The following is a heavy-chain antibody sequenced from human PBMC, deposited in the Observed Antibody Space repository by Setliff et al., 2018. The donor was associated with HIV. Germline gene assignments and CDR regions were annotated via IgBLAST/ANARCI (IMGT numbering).Heavy chain of an antibody. CDR2: INPNSGGT. CDR3: ATDPGYSSTWYSESFQH. CDR1: GYTFTGYH. J-gene: IGHJ1*01. V-gene: IGHV1-2*02. Sequence: GASVKVSCKASGYTFTGYHMHWVRQAPGQGLEWMGWINPNSGGTNYAQKFQGRVTMTRDTSISTAYMELSRLRSDDTAVYYCATDPGYSSTWYSESFQHWGQGTVVTVSS. D-gene: IGHD6-13*01.